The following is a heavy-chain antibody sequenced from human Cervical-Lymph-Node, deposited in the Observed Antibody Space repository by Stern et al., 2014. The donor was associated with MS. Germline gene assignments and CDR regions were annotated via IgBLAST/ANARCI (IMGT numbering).Heavy chain of an antibody. J-gene: IGHJ4*02. Sequence: MQLVESGGGLVKPGGSLRLSWAASGFSFSDYYMSWIRQAPGKGLGWVTYISGSTSSPKYADSVKGRFTISRDNTKNSLYLQMNSLSAEDTAVYYCARGYSSGWYAGSDYWGQGSLVTVSS. V-gene: IGHV3-11*06. CDR3: ARGYSSGWYAGSDY. CDR1: GFSFSDYY. D-gene: IGHD6-19*01. CDR2: ISGSTSSP.